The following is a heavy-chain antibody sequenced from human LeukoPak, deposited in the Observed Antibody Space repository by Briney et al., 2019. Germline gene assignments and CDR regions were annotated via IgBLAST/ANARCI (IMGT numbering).Heavy chain of an antibody. CDR1: GFSFSSYG. Sequence: AGGSLRLSCAASGFSFSSYGMHWLRQAPGKGLEWVAFIRNDGSNTYYADSVKGRFTISRDNSKNTLYLQMNSLRAEDTAVYYCARDGEDSSFYYYYMDVWGKGTTVTVSS. V-gene: IGHV3-30*02. CDR3: ARDGEDSSFYYYYMDV. J-gene: IGHJ6*03. D-gene: IGHD6-6*01. CDR2: IRNDGSNT.